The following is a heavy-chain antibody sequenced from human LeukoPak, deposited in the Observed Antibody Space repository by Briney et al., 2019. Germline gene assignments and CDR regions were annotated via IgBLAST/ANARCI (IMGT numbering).Heavy chain of an antibody. J-gene: IGHJ4*02. CDR2: IYPNNGAT. CDR3: ARDGPAQMVDFDY. Sequence: ASVKVSCKASGYTFSGTGQYLYWLRQAPGQRLECMGWIYPNNGATAYAQQFQGRVAMTRDTSINTAYMELSRLRPDDTAVYYCARDGPAQMVDFDYWGQGALVTVSS. CDR1: GYTFSGTGQY. D-gene: IGHD3-10*01. V-gene: IGHV1-2*02.